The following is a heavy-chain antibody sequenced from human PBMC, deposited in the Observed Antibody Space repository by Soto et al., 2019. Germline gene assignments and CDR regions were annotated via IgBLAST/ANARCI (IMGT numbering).Heavy chain of an antibody. CDR2: DYYTGST. CDR1: GGAISGSY. D-gene: IGHD5-12*01. CDR3: ARRSGYDFFFDY. V-gene: IGHV4-59*08. J-gene: IGHJ4*02. Sequence: PSETLSVTCSDSGGAISGSYWSWLRQSPGKGLECLGYDYYTGSTNYSPSLRSRVSISVDTSKNQFPLKLSSVTAADTAVYYCARRSGYDFFFDYWGQGTLVTVSS.